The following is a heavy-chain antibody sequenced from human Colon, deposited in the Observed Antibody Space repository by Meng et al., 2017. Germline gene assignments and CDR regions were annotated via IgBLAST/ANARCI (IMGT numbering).Heavy chain of an antibody. CDR2: IYSGGSI. J-gene: IGHJ4*02. D-gene: IGHD1-26*01. Sequence: VRVVETGGGLIRPGASLRLSCAASGFTVNTYYMTWVRQAPGMGLQWVSIIYSGGSIYHADSVKGRFTISRDNSKNTLHLQMNSLRAEDTAVYYCARNSGSYPYYFDYWGQGALVTVSS. CDR1: GFTVNTYY. V-gene: IGHV3-53*02. CDR3: ARNSGSYPYYFDY.